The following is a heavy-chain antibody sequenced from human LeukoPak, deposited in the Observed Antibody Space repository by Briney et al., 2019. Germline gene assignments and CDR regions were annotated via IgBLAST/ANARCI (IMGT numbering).Heavy chain of an antibody. CDR1: GYTFTSYG. Sequence: GASVKVSCKASGYTFTSYGISWVRQAPGQGLEWMGWISAYNGNTNYAQKLQGRVTMTTDTSTSTAYMELRSLRSDDTAVYYCARAPDRYSSSWYTDWGQGTLVTVSS. CDR3: ARAPDRYSSSWYTD. J-gene: IGHJ4*02. D-gene: IGHD6-13*01. CDR2: ISAYNGNT. V-gene: IGHV1-18*01.